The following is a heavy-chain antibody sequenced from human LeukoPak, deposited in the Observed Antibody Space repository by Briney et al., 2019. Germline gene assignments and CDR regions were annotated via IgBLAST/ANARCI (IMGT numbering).Heavy chain of an antibody. J-gene: IGHJ4*02. CDR1: GFTFDDYA. V-gene: IGHV3-21*01. CDR2: ISSSSSYI. Sequence: PGRSLRLSCAASGFTFDDYAMHWVRQAPGKGLEWVSSISSSSSYIYYADSVKGRFTISRDNAKNSLYLQMNSLRAEDTAVYYCARVSYSSGYYYVGIFADYWGQGTLVTVSS. CDR3: ARVSYSSGYYYVGIFADY. D-gene: IGHD3-22*01.